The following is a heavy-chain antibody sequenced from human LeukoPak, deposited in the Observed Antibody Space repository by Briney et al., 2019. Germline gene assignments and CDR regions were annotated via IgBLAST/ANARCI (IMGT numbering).Heavy chain of an antibody. V-gene: IGHV4-39*07. CDR1: GGSISTTNYY. J-gene: IGHJ4*02. CDR2: IYYSGST. Sequence: SETLSLTCTVSGGSISTTNYYWGWSRQPPGKGLEWIGTIYYSGSTYYNPSLKSRVTISVDTSKNQFSLNLSSVTAADTAVYFCARDEGSSYPFDYWGQGTLVTVSS. CDR3: ARDEGSSYPFDY. D-gene: IGHD2-2*01.